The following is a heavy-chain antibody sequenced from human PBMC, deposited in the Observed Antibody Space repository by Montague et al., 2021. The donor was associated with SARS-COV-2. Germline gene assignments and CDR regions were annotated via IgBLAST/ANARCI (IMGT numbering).Heavy chain of an antibody. V-gene: IGHV4-59*08. D-gene: IGHD6-25*01. CDR2: INDSGHT. Sequence: SETLSLTCDVFGVSINSYHWAWIRQPPGKGLECIGYINDSGHTNYNPSLQGRVTMSVDTSKNQFSLKLTSVTAADTAVYYCARHATAANWAFDLWGQGAIVTVSS. CDR1: GVSINSYH. J-gene: IGHJ3*01. CDR3: ARHATAANWAFDL.